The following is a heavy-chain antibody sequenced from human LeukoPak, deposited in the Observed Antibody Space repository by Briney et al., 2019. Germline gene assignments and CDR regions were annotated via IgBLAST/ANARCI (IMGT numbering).Heavy chain of an antibody. V-gene: IGHV1-46*01. CDR3: VRGASSIAALNPFWYFDL. J-gene: IGHJ2*01. CDR2: INPSGGST. D-gene: IGHD6-6*01. CDR1: GYTFTSYY. Sequence: ASVMVSCKASGYTFTSYYMHWVRQGPGQGLEWMGIINPSGGSTSYAQKFQGRVTMTRDTSTNTVYMELSSLRSEDTAVFYCVRGASSIAALNPFWYFDLWGRGTLVTVSS.